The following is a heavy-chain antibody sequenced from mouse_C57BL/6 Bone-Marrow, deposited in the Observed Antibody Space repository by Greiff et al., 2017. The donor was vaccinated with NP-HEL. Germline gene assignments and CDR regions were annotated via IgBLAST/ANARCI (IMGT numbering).Heavy chain of an antibody. CDR2: IDPENGDT. Sequence: VQLKESGAELVRPGASVKLSCTASGFNIKDDYMHWVKQRPEQGLEWIGWIDPENGDTEYASKFQGKATITADTSSNTAYLQLSSLTSEDTAVYYCTILYSWDYWGQGTTLTVSS. CDR3: TILYSWDY. J-gene: IGHJ2*01. D-gene: IGHD2-12*01. V-gene: IGHV14-4*01. CDR1: GFNIKDDY.